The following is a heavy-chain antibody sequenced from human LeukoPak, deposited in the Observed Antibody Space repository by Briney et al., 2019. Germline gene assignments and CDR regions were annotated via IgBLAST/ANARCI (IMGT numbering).Heavy chain of an antibody. CDR2: IYPCDFDT. V-gene: IGHV5-51*01. D-gene: IGHD2-15*01. CDR3: ARPDCSGGTCYYDY. CDR1: GSIFISYW. J-gene: IGHJ4*02. Sequence: GASLQISCKGSGSIFISYWIGWVCQLPAKGLEWMGSIYPCDFDTRYSPSFQGQVTISADNSINTAYLQWSSLKAADTAMYYCARPDCSGGTCYYDYWCQGTLVTVSS.